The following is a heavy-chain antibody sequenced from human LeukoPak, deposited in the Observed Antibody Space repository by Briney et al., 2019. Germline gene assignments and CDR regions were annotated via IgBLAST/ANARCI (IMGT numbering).Heavy chain of an antibody. J-gene: IGHJ4*02. V-gene: IGHV3-21*01. CDR3: ARDARGGYTYGGLDQ. CDR2: LSSSGTYI. D-gene: IGHD5-18*01. Sequence: GGSLRLSCAASGFSLSRYSMNWVRQVPGKGLEWVSCLSSSGTYIYYADSVKGRFTISRGNAKNSLYLQMNSLRAEDTAVYYCARDARGGYTYGGLDQWGQGTLVTVSS. CDR1: GFSLSRYS.